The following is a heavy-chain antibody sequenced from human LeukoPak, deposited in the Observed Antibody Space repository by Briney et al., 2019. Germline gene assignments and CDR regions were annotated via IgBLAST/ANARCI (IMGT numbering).Heavy chain of an antibody. J-gene: IGHJ6*03. V-gene: IGHV3-48*01. CDR1: GFTFSSYS. CDR3: ARDRGQRITIFGVVYYYYYYMDV. Sequence: GGSLRLSCAASGFTFSSYSMNWVGQAPGKGLEWVSYISSGSSTIYYADSVKGRFTISRDNAKNSLYLQMNSLRAEDTAVYYCARDRGQRITIFGVVYYYYYYMDVWGKGTTVTVSS. D-gene: IGHD3-3*01. CDR2: ISSGSSTI.